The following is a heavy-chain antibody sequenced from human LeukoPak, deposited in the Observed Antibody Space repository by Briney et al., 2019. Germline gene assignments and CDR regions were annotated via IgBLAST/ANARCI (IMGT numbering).Heavy chain of an antibody. CDR1: GGSISSYY. Sequence: SETLSLTCTVSGGSISSYYWSWIRQPAGKGLEWIGRIYTSGSTNYNPSLKLRVTMSVDTSKNQFSLKLSSVTAADTAVYYCARVRPHYDILTGYYLPYYYYMDVWGKGTTVTVSS. CDR2: IYTSGST. V-gene: IGHV4-4*07. D-gene: IGHD3-9*01. J-gene: IGHJ6*03. CDR3: ARVRPHYDILTGYYLPYYYYMDV.